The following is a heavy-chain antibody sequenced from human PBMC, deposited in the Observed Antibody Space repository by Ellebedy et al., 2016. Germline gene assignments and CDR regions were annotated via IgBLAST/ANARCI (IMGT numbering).Heavy chain of an antibody. J-gene: IGHJ4*02. CDR3: ARGRWGYYDSSGYALDY. Sequence: GESLKISCAASGFTFSSYGMHWVRQAPGKGLEWVAVIWYDGSNKYYADSVKGRFTISRDNSKNTLYLQMNSLRAEDTAVYYCARGRWGYYDSSGYALDYWGQGTLVTVSS. CDR2: IWYDGSNK. CDR1: GFTFSSYG. D-gene: IGHD3-22*01. V-gene: IGHV3-33*01.